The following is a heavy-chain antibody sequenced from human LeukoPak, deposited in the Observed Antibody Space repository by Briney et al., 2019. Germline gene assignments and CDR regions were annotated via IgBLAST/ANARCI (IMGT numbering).Heavy chain of an antibody. CDR2: INTDGSA. D-gene: IGHD6-25*01. Sequence: PGGSLRLSCAASGFTVSRNYMGWVRQAPGKGLEWVSIINTDGSANYADSVKGRFTIPRDNSKNTLYLQMNNLRAEDAAVYYCASRSVSSRYGDFDYWGQGTLVTVSS. J-gene: IGHJ4*02. CDR3: ASRSVSSRYGDFDY. CDR1: GFTVSRNY. V-gene: IGHV3-53*01.